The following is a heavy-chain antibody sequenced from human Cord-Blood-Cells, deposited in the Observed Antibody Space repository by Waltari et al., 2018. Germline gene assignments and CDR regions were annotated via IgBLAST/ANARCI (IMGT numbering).Heavy chain of an antibody. CDR3: ARPRPRNYDILTGAFDI. J-gene: IGHJ3*02. V-gene: IGHV5-51*01. CDR2: IYPGDSDT. CDR1: GYRFTSYW. D-gene: IGHD3-9*01. Sequence: EVQLVQSGAEVKKPGESLKISCKGSGYRFTSYWIGWVRQMPGKGLEWMGIIYPGDSDTRYSPSFQGQVTISADKSISTAYLQWSSLKASDTAMYYCARPRPRNYDILTGAFDIWGQGTMVTVSS.